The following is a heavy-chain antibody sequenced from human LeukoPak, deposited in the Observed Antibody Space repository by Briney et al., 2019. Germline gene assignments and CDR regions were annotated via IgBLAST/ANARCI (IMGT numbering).Heavy chain of an antibody. CDR3: AKGQAAAGTMDY. V-gene: IGHV3-30*18. J-gene: IGHJ4*02. CDR1: GFTFSSYG. Sequence: QPGGSLRLSCAASGFTFSSYGMHWVRQAPGKGLEWVAVISYDGSNKYYADSVKGRFTISRDNSKNTLYLQMNSLRAEDTAVYYCAKGQAAAGTMDYWGQGTLVTVSS. CDR2: ISYDGSNK. D-gene: IGHD6-13*01.